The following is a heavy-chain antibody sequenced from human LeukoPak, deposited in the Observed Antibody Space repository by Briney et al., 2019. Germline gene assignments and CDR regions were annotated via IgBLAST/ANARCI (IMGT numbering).Heavy chain of an antibody. V-gene: IGHV3-30*02. J-gene: IGHJ4*02. Sequence: GGSLRLSCATSDSTFSGYGIHWVRQAPGKGLEWVAFIQYDGSNKYYADSVQGRFTISRDNSKSTLYLQMNSLRAEDTAFYYCARGVGPSTVSPLNYWGQGTLVTVSS. CDR2: IQYDGSNK. CDR3: ARGVGPSTVSPLNY. D-gene: IGHD4-17*01. CDR1: DSTFSGYG.